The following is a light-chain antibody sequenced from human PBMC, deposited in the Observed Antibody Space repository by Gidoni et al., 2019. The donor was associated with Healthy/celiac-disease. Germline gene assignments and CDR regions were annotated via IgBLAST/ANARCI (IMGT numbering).Light chain of an antibody. V-gene: IGLV2-14*01. Sequence: QSALTQPASVYGSPGQSITISCTGTSSDVGGYNYVSWYQQHPGKAPKLMIYDVSNRPSGVSNRFSGSKSGNTASLTISGLQAEDEADYYCSSYTSSSSFVFGGGTKLTVL. CDR3: SSYTSSSSFV. CDR2: DVS. J-gene: IGLJ3*02. CDR1: SSDVGGYNY.